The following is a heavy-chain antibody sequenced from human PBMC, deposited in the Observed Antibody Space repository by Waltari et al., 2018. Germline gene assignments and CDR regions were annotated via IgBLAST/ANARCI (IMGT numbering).Heavy chain of an antibody. Sequence: QVQLQESRPGLVKPSETLSLTCTVSGGSISSYYWSWIRQPPGKGLEWIGYIYYSGSTNYNPARKSRVTISGDTSKDQFSLKLSSVTAADTAVYYCAREGGAADNDAFDIWGQGTMVTVSS. CDR2: IYYSGST. D-gene: IGHD6-25*01. CDR1: GGSISSYY. CDR3: AREGGAADNDAFDI. J-gene: IGHJ3*02. V-gene: IGHV4-59*01.